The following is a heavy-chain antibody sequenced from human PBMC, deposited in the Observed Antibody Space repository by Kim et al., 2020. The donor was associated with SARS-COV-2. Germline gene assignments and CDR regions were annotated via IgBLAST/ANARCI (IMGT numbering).Heavy chain of an antibody. CDR2: IKHDGSET. CDR3: GRCARHSY. J-gene: IGHJ4*02. CDR1: GFAFSSYF. Sequence: GGSLRLSCTASGFAFSSYFMTWIRQVPGKGLEWVANIKHDGSETYYVDSVKGRFTISRHIAPHSLYLQMNSLRGDDTALYYCGRCARHSYLGQGTLVTVS. D-gene: IGHD3-3*02. V-gene: IGHV3-7*01.